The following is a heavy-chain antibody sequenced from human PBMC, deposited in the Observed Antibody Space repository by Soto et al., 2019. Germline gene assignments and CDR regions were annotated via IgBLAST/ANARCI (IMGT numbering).Heavy chain of an antibody. J-gene: IGHJ4*02. D-gene: IGHD2-21*02. Sequence: GGSLRLSCGASGFAFSSYAMSWVRQAPGKGLEWVSAISGSGGSTYYADSVKGRFTISRDNSKNTLYLQMNSLRAEDPAVYYCATDEAAIPLYYFDYWGQGTLVTVSS. CDR1: GFAFSSYA. CDR2: ISGSGGST. CDR3: ATDEAAIPLYYFDY. V-gene: IGHV3-23*01.